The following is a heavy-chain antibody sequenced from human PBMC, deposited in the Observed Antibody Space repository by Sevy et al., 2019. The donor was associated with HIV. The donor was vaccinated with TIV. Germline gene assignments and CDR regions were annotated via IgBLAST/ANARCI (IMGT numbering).Heavy chain of an antibody. J-gene: IGHJ4*02. CDR1: GYTFTRYY. Sequence: ASVKVSCKASGYTFTRYYMHWVRQAPGQGLEWMGWINPNSGATNYAQKFQGRVTMTRDTSITTAYMELSRLTSDDAAIYYCTVDRGLLRPEYFFVYWGQGTLVTVSS. D-gene: IGHD3-10*01. CDR2: INPNSGAT. CDR3: TVDRGLLRPEYFFVY. V-gene: IGHV1-2*02.